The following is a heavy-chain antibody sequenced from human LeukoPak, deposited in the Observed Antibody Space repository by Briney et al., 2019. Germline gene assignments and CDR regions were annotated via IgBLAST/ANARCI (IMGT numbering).Heavy chain of an antibody. CDR3: ARGGGMVRGVIIAPFDY. J-gene: IGHJ4*02. Sequence: ASVKVSCKASGYTFTSYGISWVRQAPGQGLEWMGWISAYNGNTNYAQKLQGRVTMTTDTSMSTAYMELRSLRSDDTAVYYCARGGGMVRGVIIAPFDYWGQGTLVTVSS. D-gene: IGHD3-10*01. V-gene: IGHV1-18*01. CDR1: GYTFTSYG. CDR2: ISAYNGNT.